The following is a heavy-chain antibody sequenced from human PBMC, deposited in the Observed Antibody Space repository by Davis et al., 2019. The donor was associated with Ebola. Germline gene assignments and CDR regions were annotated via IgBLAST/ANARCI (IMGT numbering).Heavy chain of an antibody. CDR2: IYPGDSDT. CDR1: GYSFTSYW. CDR3: ARRRYYDSSGYYLDYFDY. Sequence: GESLKISCKGSGYSFTSYWLGWVRQMPGKGLEWLGIIYPGDSDTRYSPSFQGQVTISADKSISTAYLQWSSLKASDTAMYYCARRRYYDSSGYYLDYFDYWGQGTLVTVSS. V-gene: IGHV5-51*01. D-gene: IGHD3-22*01. J-gene: IGHJ4*02.